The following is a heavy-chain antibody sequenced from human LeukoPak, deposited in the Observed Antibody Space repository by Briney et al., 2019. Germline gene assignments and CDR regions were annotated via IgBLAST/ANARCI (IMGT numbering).Heavy chain of an antibody. Sequence: PGGSLRPSCAASGFTFDDYAMHWVRQAPGKGLEWVSLISWDGGSTYYADSVKGRFTISRDNSKNSLYLQMNSLRAEDTALYYCAKDISLTLVTQGFDYWGQGTLVTVSS. D-gene: IGHD4-23*01. CDR2: ISWDGGST. J-gene: IGHJ4*02. CDR3: AKDISLTLVTQGFDY. V-gene: IGHV3-43D*03. CDR1: GFTFDDYA.